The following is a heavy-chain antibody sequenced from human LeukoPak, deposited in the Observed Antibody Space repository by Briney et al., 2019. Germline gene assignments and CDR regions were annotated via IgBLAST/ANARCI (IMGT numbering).Heavy chain of an antibody. V-gene: IGHV3-30*02. Sequence: GGSLRLSCAASGFTFSSYAMHWVRQAPGKGLEWVAFIRYDGRNKYYADSVKGRFTISRDNSKNTLYLQMNSLRAEDTAVYYCARVVHYGSGPAVGWGQGTLVTVSS. D-gene: IGHD3-10*01. CDR3: ARVVHYGSGPAVG. J-gene: IGHJ4*02. CDR1: GFTFSSYA. CDR2: IRYDGRNK.